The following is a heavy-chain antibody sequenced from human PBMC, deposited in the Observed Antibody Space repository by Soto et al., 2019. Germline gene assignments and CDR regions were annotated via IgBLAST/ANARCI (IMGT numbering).Heavy chain of an antibody. CDR3: ARDRREADILTGYYIYYFDY. CDR2: IKQAGSEK. CDR1: GFTFSSYW. D-gene: IGHD3-9*01. J-gene: IGHJ4*02. V-gene: IGHV3-7*03. Sequence: PGGSLRLSCAASGFTFSSYWMSWVRQAPGKGLEWVANIKQAGSEKYYVDSVKGRFTISRDNAKNSLYLQMNSLRAEDTAVYYCARDRREADILTGYYIYYFDYWGQGTLVTVSS.